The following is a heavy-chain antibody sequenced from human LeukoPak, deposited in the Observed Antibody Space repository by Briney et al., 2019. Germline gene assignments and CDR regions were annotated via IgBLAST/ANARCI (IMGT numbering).Heavy chain of an antibody. CDR2: IYTSGST. CDR3: ARDGQGAFDI. CDR1: GGSISSGSYY. V-gene: IGHV4-61*02. Sequence: SETLSLTCTVSGGSISSGSYYWSWIRQPAWKGLEWIGRIYTSGSTNYNPSLKSRVTISVDTSKNQFSLKLSSVTAADTAVYYCARDGQGAFDIWGQGTMVTVSS. J-gene: IGHJ3*02.